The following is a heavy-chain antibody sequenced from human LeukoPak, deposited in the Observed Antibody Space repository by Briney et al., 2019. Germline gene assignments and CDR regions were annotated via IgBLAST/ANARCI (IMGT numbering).Heavy chain of an antibody. D-gene: IGHD4-17*01. CDR3: ARVRGGDYSDY. Sequence: SETLSLTCAVYGGSFSGYYWNWIRQPPGKGLEWIGEINHSGSTNYIPSLKSRVTISVDTSKNQFSLKLSSVTAADTAVYYCARVRGGDYSDYWGQGTLVTVSS. V-gene: IGHV4-34*01. CDR2: INHSGST. CDR1: GGSFSGYY. J-gene: IGHJ4*02.